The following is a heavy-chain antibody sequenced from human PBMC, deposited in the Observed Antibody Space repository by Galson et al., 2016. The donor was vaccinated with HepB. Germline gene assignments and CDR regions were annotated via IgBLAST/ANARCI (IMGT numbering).Heavy chain of an antibody. CDR2: IYYSGST. CDR3: ARIGYGDYWAGIMDV. CDR1: GGPITGSSYY. D-gene: IGHD4-17*01. V-gene: IGHV4-39*01. J-gene: IGHJ6*02. Sequence: SETLSLTCTVSGGPITGSSYYWGWIRQPPGRGLELIGSIYYSGSTYYNPSLKSRVTISVDTSKNQFSLKLSSVTAAGTAVYYCARIGYGDYWAGIMDVWGQGTTVTVSS.